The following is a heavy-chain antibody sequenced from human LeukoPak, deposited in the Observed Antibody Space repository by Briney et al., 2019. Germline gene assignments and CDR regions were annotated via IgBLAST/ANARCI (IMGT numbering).Heavy chain of an antibody. J-gene: IGHJ6*02. V-gene: IGHV4-34*01. D-gene: IGHD3-22*01. CDR3: ARVTRITMIVAVITGLAMDV. CDR2: INHSGST. CDR1: GGSFSGYY. Sequence: SETLSLTCAVYGGSFSGYYWSWIRQPPGKGLEWIGEINHSGSTNYNPSLKSRVTISADTSKSQSSLKLSSVTAADTAVYYCARVTRITMIVAVITGLAMDVWGQGTTVIVSS.